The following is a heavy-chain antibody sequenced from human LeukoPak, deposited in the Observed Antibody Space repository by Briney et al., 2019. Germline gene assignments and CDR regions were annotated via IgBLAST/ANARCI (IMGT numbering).Heavy chain of an antibody. CDR1: GYSISSGYY. V-gene: IGHV4-38-2*02. J-gene: IGHJ5*02. D-gene: IGHD6-13*01. CDR3: ARAAARVQWFDP. Sequence: SETLSLTCTVSGYSISSGYYWGWIRQPPGKGLEWIGSIYHSGSTYYNPSLKSRVTISVDTSKNQFSLKLSSVTAADTAVYYCARAAARVQWFDPWGQGTLVTVSS. CDR2: IYHSGST.